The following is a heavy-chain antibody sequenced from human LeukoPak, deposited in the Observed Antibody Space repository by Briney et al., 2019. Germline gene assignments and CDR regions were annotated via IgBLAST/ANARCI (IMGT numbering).Heavy chain of an antibody. CDR3: ARDYGYCSSTSCLNFDY. J-gene: IGHJ4*02. Sequence: GASVKVSCKASGYTFTRYGISWVRQAPGQGLEWMGWISAYNGNTNYAQKLQGRVTMTTDTSTSTAYMELRSLRSDDTAVYYCARDYGYCSSTSCLNFDYWGQGTLVTVSS. CDR2: ISAYNGNT. CDR1: GYTFTRYG. V-gene: IGHV1-18*01. D-gene: IGHD2-2*03.